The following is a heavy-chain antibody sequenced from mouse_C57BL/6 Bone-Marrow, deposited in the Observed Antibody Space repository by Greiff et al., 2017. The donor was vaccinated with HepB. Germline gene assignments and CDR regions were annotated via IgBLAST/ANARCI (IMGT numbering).Heavy chain of an antibody. Sequence: EVKLVESGEGLVKPGGSLKLSCAASGFTFSSYAMSWVRQTPEKRLEWVAYISSGGDYIYYADTVKGRFTISRDNARNTLYLQMSSLKSEDTAMYYCTRDYYYGSSYLYYYAMDYWGQGTSVTVSS. CDR3: TRDYYYGSSYLYYYAMDY. V-gene: IGHV5-9-1*02. D-gene: IGHD1-1*01. CDR2: ISSGGDYI. CDR1: GFTFSSYA. J-gene: IGHJ4*01.